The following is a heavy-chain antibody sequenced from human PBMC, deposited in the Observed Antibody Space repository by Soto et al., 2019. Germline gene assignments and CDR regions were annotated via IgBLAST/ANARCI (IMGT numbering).Heavy chain of an antibody. J-gene: IGHJ4*02. CDR1: GGSISSGGYY. Sequence: QVQLQESGPGLVKPSQTLSLTCTVSGGSISSGGYYWSWIRQHPGKGLEWIGYIYYSGRTYYNPSLKSRVTISVDTSKNQFSLKLSSVTAADTAVYYCARTCSSTSCYTGGSAVAGTVWGQGPLVTVAA. D-gene: IGHD2-2*02. V-gene: IGHV4-31*03. CDR3: ARTCSSTSCYTGGSAVAGTV. CDR2: IYYSGRT.